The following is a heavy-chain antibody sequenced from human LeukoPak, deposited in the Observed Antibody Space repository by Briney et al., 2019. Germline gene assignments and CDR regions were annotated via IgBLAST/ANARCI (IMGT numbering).Heavy chain of an antibody. D-gene: IGHD3-10*01. Sequence: GGSLRLSCVASGFTFSSYGMHWVRQAPGKGLEWVAFIRYDGSNKYYADSVKGRFTISRDNSKNTLYLQMSSLRAEDTAVYYCSKGSHRYASGSHWSDWGQGILVTVSS. J-gene: IGHJ4*02. V-gene: IGHV3-30*02. CDR1: GFTFSSYG. CDR2: IRYDGSNK. CDR3: SKGSHRYASGSHWSD.